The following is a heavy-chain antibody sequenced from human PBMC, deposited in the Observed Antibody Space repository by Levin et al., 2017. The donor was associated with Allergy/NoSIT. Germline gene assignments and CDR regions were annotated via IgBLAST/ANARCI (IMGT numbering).Heavy chain of an antibody. V-gene: IGHV3-23*01. CDR3: AKDERPEYSGSYLGYFDY. CDR2: ISGSGGST. J-gene: IGHJ4*02. Sequence: PGGSLRLSCAASGFTFSSYAMSWVRQAPGKGLEWVSAISGSGGSTYYADSVKGRFTISRDNSKNTLYLQMNSLRAEDTAVYYCAKDERPEYSGSYLGYFDYWGQGTLVTVSS. CDR1: GFTFSSYA. D-gene: IGHD1-26*01.